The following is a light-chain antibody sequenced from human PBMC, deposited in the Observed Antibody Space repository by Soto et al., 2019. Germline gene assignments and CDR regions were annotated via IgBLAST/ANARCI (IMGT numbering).Light chain of an antibody. CDR2: GAS. CDR1: QSVSSSY. Sequence: EIVLTQSPGTLSLSPGERATLSCRASQSVSSSYLAWYQQKPGQAPRLLIYGASSRATGIPDRFSGSGSGTDSTLTIGRLEPEDFAVYYCQQYGSSPRTFGQGTKVDIK. CDR3: QQYGSSPRT. J-gene: IGKJ1*01. V-gene: IGKV3-20*01.